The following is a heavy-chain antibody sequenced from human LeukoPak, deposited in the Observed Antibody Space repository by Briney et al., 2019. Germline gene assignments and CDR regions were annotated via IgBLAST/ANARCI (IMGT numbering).Heavy chain of an antibody. CDR2: ISWNSGSI. J-gene: IGHJ5*02. CDR1: GFTFDDYA. CDR3: AKDKYGDYGWFDP. V-gene: IGHV3-9*03. Sequence: GGSLRLSCAASGFTFDDYAMHWVRQAPGKGLEWVSGISWNSGSIGYADSVKGRFTISRDNAKNSLYLQMNSLRAEDMALYYCAKDKYGDYGWFDPWGQGTLVTVSS. D-gene: IGHD4-17*01.